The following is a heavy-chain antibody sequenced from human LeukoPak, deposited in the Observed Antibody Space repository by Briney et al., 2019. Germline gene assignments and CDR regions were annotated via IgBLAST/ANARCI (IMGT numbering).Heavy chain of an antibody. J-gene: IGHJ3*02. CDR2: IYPGDSDT. CDR1: GSSFTSYW. V-gene: IGHV5-51*01. D-gene: IGHD3-22*01. Sequence: PGGSRKISCKGSGSSFTSYWIGWGRRLPGKGLEGMGIIYPGDSDTRYSPSFQGQVTISADKSISTVYLQWSSLKASDTAIYYCARRYDSSGYYPLRAFDIWGQGTMVTVSS. CDR3: ARRYDSSGYYPLRAFDI.